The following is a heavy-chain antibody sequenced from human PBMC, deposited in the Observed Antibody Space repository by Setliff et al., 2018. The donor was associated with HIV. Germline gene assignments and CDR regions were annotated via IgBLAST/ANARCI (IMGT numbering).Heavy chain of an antibody. CDR3: ARGPSASTFDP. V-gene: IGHV4-59*01. CDR1: GGSMNNYY. D-gene: IGHD2-15*01. J-gene: IGHJ5*02. CDR2: IYFTGTT. Sequence: SETLSLTCTVFGGSMNNYYWNWIRQSPGKGLEWIGYIYFTGTTNYNPSFKSRVTISVDTSKNQFSLKMGSVTASDTAVYYCARGPSASTFDPWGQGTLVTVSS.